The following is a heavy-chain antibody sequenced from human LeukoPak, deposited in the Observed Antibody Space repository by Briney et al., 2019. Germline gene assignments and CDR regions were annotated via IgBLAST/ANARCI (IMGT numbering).Heavy chain of an antibody. CDR2: ISGSGGST. V-gene: IGHV3-23*01. CDR3: ARRPTFGGVTVIPNFDY. J-gene: IGHJ4*02. D-gene: IGHD3-16*02. Sequence: PGGSLRLSCAASGFTFSSYAMSWVRQAPGKGLEWVSAISGSGGSTYYADSVKGRFTISRDNSKNTLYLQMNSLRAEDTAVYYCARRPTFGGVTVIPNFDYWGQGTLVTVSS. CDR1: GFTFSSYA.